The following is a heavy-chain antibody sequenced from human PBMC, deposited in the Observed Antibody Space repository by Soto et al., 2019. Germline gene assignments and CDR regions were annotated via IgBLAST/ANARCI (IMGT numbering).Heavy chain of an antibody. V-gene: IGHV4-39*01. Sequence: SETLSLTCTVSGGSISSSSYYWGWIRQPPGKGLEWIGSIYYSGTIYHNPSLKSRVTISVDTSKNQFSLRLSSVTAADTAVYYCARVSMATAFDYWGQGTVVPVSS. CDR2: IYYSGTI. CDR3: ARVSMATAFDY. D-gene: IGHD3-16*02. J-gene: IGHJ4*02. CDR1: GGSISSSSYY.